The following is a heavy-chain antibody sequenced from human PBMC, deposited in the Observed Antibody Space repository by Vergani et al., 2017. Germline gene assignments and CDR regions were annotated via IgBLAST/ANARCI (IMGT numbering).Heavy chain of an antibody. CDR2: IYWNDDQ. D-gene: IGHD1-7*01. V-gene: IGHV2-5*04. CDR3: VYRKTVCGTTGCFYPFYYYYYMDV. Sequence: QITLKESGPTLVKPTQTLTLTCTFSGFSLNTRGVSVAWIRQPPGKALDWFARIYWNDDQHYSPSLNNRVTITKNTAKNQVVLTMTNMDYVDTGTYYCVYRKTVCGTTGCFYPFYYYYYMDVWGKGTTVTVSS. CDR1: GFSLNTRGVS. J-gene: IGHJ6*03.